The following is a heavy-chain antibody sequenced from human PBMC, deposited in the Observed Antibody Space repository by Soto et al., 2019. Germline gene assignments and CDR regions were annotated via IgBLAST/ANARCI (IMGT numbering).Heavy chain of an antibody. J-gene: IGHJ4*02. V-gene: IGHV4-39*01. D-gene: IGHD1-26*01. CDR3: ASIMGAIHFDY. CDR2: IYYSGGT. CDR1: GGSISSGTYY. Sequence: QLQLQESGPGLVKPSETLSLTCTVSGGSISSGTYYWGWIRQPPGKGLEWIGHIYYSGGTYYNPSLKSRVPISVDTSKNQFSLKLSSVTAADTAVYYCASIMGAIHFDYWGQGTLVTVSS.